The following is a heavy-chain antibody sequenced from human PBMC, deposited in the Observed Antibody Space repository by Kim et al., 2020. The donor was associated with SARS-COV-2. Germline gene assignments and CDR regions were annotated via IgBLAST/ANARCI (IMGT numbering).Heavy chain of an antibody. CDR2: ISSSGSTI. Sequence: GGSLRLSCAASGFTFSDYYMSWIRQAPGKGLEWVSYISSSGSTIYYADSVKGRFTISRDNAKNSLYLQMNSLRAEDTAVYYCARDRSSLYGSGSYLDYWGQGTLVTVSP. J-gene: IGHJ4*02. CDR1: GFTFSDYY. D-gene: IGHD3-10*01. CDR3: ARDRSSLYGSGSYLDY. V-gene: IGHV3-11*01.